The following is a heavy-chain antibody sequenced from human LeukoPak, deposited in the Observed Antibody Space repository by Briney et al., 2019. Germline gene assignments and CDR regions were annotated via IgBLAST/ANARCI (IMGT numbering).Heavy chain of an antibody. CDR1: SASLSRDTYF. V-gene: IGHV4-39*01. Sequence: SETLSLTCTVSSASLSRDTYFWGWIRQSPEKGLEWIGSIDSSGITHYNSSLKSRVVISVDTSRNEVSLNLTSVTSADTAVYYCARHGYIQFWLYWGQGTQVIVSS. CDR3: ARHGYIQFWLY. CDR2: IDSSGIT. J-gene: IGHJ4*02. D-gene: IGHD5-18*01.